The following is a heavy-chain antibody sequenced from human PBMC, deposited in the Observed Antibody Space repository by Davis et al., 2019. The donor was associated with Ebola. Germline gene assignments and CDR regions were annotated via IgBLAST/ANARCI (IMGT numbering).Heavy chain of an antibody. J-gene: IGHJ3*02. CDR2: ISGSGGST. D-gene: IGHD1-26*01. CDR1: GFTFSSYA. CDR3: AKTRSYDAFDI. Sequence: GESLKISCAASGFTFSSYAMSWVRQAPGKGLEWVSAISGSGGSTYYADSVKGRFTISRDNSKNTLYLQMNSLRAEDTAVYYCAKTRSYDAFDIWGQGTTVTVSS. V-gene: IGHV3-23*01.